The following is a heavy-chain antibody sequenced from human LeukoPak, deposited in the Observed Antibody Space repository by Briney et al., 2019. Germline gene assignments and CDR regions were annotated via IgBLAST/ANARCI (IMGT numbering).Heavy chain of an antibody. CDR2: ISGSGGST. CDR3: AILYSSSWYVGY. D-gene: IGHD6-13*01. Sequence: GGSLRLSCAASRFTFSSYAMSWVRQAPGKGLEWVSGISGSGGSTYYADSVKGRFTITRDNSKDTLYLQMNSLRAEDTAVYYCAILYSSSWYVGYWGQGTLVTVSS. V-gene: IGHV3-23*01. CDR1: RFTFSSYA. J-gene: IGHJ4*02.